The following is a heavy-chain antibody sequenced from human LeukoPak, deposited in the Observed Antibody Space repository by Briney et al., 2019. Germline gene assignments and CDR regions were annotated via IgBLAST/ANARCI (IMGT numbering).Heavy chain of an antibody. CDR1: GFTFSSYS. Sequence: GGSLRLSCAASGFTFSSYSMNWVRQAPGKRLEWVSSISSSSYIYYADSVKGRFIISRDNSKNTVYLQMNSLRVEDTAIYYCYYASGSYPWGQGTLVTVSS. CDR3: YYASGSYP. J-gene: IGHJ5*02. D-gene: IGHD3-10*01. V-gene: IGHV3-21*01. CDR2: ISSSSYI.